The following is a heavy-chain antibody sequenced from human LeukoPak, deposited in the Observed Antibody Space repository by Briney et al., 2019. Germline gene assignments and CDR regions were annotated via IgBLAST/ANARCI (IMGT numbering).Heavy chain of an antibody. D-gene: IGHD1-26*01. J-gene: IGHJ4*02. CDR3: AKGGLGAFDY. Sequence: GGSLRLACAASGFTFSSYAMSWVRQAPGRGLEWVSAISGSGGSTYYADSVKGRFTISRDNSKNTLYLQMNRLRAEDTAVYYCAKGGLGAFDYWGQGTLVTVSS. V-gene: IGHV3-23*01. CDR1: GFTFSSYA. CDR2: ISGSGGST.